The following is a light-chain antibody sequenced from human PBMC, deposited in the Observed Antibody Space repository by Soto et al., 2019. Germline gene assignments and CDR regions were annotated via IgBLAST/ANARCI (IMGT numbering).Light chain of an antibody. Sequence: IVMTQSPDSLAVSLGERATINCKSSQSVLYSSNNKNYLAWYQQKPGQAPKLIISWASTRESGVPDRFSGSGSGTDFSLTISSLQAEDVAVYYCQQYYITPRTFGQGTKVEI. J-gene: IGKJ1*01. V-gene: IGKV4-1*01. CDR1: QSVLYSSNNKNY. CDR3: QQYYITPRT. CDR2: WAS.